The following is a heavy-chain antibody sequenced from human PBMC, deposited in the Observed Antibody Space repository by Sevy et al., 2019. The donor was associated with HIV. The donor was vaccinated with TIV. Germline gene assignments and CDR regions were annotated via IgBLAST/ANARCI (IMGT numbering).Heavy chain of an antibody. J-gene: IGHJ6*02. Sequence: GESLKISCKASGYSFTDYYMHWVRQAPGQGLEWMAWINPKNDVTNYAQKFQGRVTMTRETSTSTAYMELTRLRSDDTAVYYCARARRVTTVYYYYGMDVWGQGTTVTVSS. CDR2: INPKNDVT. CDR1: GYSFTDYY. D-gene: IGHD5-18*01. V-gene: IGHV1-2*02. CDR3: ARARRVTTVYYYYGMDV.